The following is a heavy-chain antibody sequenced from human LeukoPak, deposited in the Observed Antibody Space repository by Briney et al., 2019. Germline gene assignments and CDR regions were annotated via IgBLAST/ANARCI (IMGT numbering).Heavy chain of an antibody. J-gene: IGHJ4*02. CDR2: ISWNSGSI. CDR1: GFTFDDYA. Sequence: GGSLRLSCAASGFTFDDYAMHWVRQAPGKGLEWVSGISWNSGSIGYADSVKGRFTISRDNAKNSLYLQMNSLRAEDTAVYYCAKDRRGILWFGDWGQGTLVTVSS. V-gene: IGHV3-9*01. CDR3: AKDRRGILWFGD. D-gene: IGHD3-10*01.